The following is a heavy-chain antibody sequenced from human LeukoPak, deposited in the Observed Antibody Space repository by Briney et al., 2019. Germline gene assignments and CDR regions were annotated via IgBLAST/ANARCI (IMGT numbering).Heavy chain of an antibody. D-gene: IGHD1-26*01. Sequence: GESLKISFKGSGYHFSNYWIGWVRQMPGKGLEWMGIIYPGNSEPTYSPSFQAQVTISVDKSITSANLQWSSLKASDTAMYYCARQDSGSYYSDIDYWGQGTLVTVSS. V-gene: IGHV5-51*01. J-gene: IGHJ4*02. CDR1: GYHFSNYW. CDR3: ARQDSGSYYSDIDY. CDR2: IYPGNSEP.